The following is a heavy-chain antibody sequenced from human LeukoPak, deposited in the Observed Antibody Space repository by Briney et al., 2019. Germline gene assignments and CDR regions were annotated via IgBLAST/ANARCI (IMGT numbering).Heavy chain of an antibody. D-gene: IGHD3-3*01. CDR3: ARGPPNDFWSGADY. Sequence: ASVKVSCKASGGTFSSSAISWVRQAPGQGLEWMGGIIPIFGTANYAQKFQGRVTITTDESTSTAYMELSSLRSEDTAVYYCARGPPNDFWSGADYWGQGTLVTVSS. CDR2: IIPIFGTA. J-gene: IGHJ4*02. V-gene: IGHV1-69*05. CDR1: GGTFSSSA.